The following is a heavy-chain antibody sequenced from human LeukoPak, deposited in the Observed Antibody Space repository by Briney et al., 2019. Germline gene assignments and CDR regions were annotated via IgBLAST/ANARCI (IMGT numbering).Heavy chain of an antibody. CDR1: GGSFSNYY. J-gene: IGHJ6*02. CDR3: ARQPPPYYGMDV. V-gene: IGHV4-4*07. D-gene: IGHD1-14*01. Sequence: SETLSLTSTVSGGSFSNYYWSWIRQPAGKGLEWIGRIYTSGSTNYNPSVKSRVTMSVDTSNNQFSLKLTSVTAADTAVYYCARQPPPYYGMDVWGQGTTVTVSS. CDR2: IYTSGST.